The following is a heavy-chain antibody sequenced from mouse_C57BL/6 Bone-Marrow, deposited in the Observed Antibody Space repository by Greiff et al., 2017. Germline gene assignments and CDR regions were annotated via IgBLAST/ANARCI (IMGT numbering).Heavy chain of an antibody. D-gene: IGHD2-12*01. V-gene: IGHV5-16*01. Sequence: EVKVVESEGGLVQPGSSMKLSCTASGFTFSDYYMAWVRQVPEKGLEWVANINYDGSSTYYLDSLKSRFIISGDNAKNILYLQMSSLKSEDTATYYCAREGTTGYYFDYWGQGTTLTVSS. CDR3: AREGTTGYYFDY. CDR2: INYDGSST. CDR1: GFTFSDYY. J-gene: IGHJ2*01.